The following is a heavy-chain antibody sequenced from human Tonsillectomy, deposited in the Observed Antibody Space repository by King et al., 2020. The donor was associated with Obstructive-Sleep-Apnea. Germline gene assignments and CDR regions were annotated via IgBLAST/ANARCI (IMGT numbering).Heavy chain of an antibody. V-gene: IGHV3-21*01. J-gene: IGHJ6*02. Sequence: QLVQSGGGLVKPGGSLRLSCVASEFTFSSYSMNWVRQAPGKGLEWVSSINSISNYIYYADSVKGRFTISRDNAKNSLYLQMNSLRAEDTAVYYCARAPDNDFWSGSWLGGGMDAWGQGTTVTVSS. CDR1: EFTFSSYS. D-gene: IGHD3-3*01. CDR2: INSISNYI. CDR3: ARAPDNDFWSGSWLGGGMDA.